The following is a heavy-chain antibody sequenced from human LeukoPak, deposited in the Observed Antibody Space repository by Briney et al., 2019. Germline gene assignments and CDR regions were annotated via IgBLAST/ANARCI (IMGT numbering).Heavy chain of an antibody. CDR2: ISYDGSNK. J-gene: IGHJ3*02. V-gene: IGHV3-30*03. D-gene: IGHD2-8*01. Sequence: GGSLRLSCAASGFTFSSYGMHWVRQAPGKGLEWVAVISYDGSNKYYADSVKGRFTISRDNAKNSLYLQMNSLRAEDTAVYYCARECTDPAEEAFDIWGQGTRVTVSS. CDR1: GFTFSSYG. CDR3: ARECTDPAEEAFDI.